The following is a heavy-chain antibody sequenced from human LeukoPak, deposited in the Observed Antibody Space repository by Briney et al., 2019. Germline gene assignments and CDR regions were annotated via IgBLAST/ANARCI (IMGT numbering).Heavy chain of an antibody. CDR1: GFTFSSYS. V-gene: IGHV3-48*04. D-gene: IGHD3-16*02. Sequence: GGSLRLSCAASGFTFSSYSMNWVRQAPGKWLEWVSYISSSSSTIYYADSVKGRFTISRDNAKNSLYLQMNSLRAEDTAVYYCAGGVIPFDYWGQGTLVTVSS. CDR2: ISSSSSTI. CDR3: AGGVIPFDY. J-gene: IGHJ4*02.